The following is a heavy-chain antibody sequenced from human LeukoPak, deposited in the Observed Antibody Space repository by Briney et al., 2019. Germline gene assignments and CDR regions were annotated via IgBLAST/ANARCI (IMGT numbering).Heavy chain of an antibody. J-gene: IGHJ4*02. V-gene: IGHV3-23*01. CDR2: ISNNGGYT. CDR1: GFTFSSYA. CDR3: AKQLGYCSDGSCYFPY. Sequence: GGSLRLSCAASGFTFSSYAMTWVRQAPGKGLEWVSAISNNGGYTYYADSVQGRFTISRDNSKSTLCLQMNSLRAEDTAVYYCAKQLGYCSDGSCYFPYWGQGTLVTVSS. D-gene: IGHD2-15*01.